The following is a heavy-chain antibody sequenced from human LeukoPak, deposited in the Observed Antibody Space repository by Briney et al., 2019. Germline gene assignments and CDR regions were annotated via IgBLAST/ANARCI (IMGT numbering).Heavy chain of an antibody. CDR3: ARDKDAFDI. J-gene: IGHJ3*02. V-gene: IGHV4-61*01. Sequence: SETLSLTCTVSGGSVSSGSYYWNWIRQPPGKGLGWIGYIYYSGSTNYNLSLKSRVTISVDTSKNQFSLKLSSVTAADTAVYYCARDKDAFDIWGQGTMVTVSS. CDR2: IYYSGST. CDR1: GGSVSSGSYY.